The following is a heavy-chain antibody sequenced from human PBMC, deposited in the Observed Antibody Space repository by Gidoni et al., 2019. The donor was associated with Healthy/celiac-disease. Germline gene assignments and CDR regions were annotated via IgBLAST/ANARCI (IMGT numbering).Heavy chain of an antibody. V-gene: IGHV3-53*01. CDR2: IYSGGST. CDR3: ARDSHDSSGYYYELGY. Sequence: EVQLVESGGGLIQPGGSVRLSCAASGFTVSSNSMSWVRQAPGKGLEWVSVIYSGGSTYYADSVKGRFTISRDNSKNTLYLQMNSLRAEDTAVYYCARDSHDSSGYYYELGYWGQGTLVTVSS. CDR1: GFTVSSNS. D-gene: IGHD3-22*01. J-gene: IGHJ4*02.